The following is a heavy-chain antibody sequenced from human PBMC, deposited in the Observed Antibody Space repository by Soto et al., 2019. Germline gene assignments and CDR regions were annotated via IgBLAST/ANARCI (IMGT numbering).Heavy chain of an antibody. D-gene: IGHD2-15*01. V-gene: IGHV3-33*01. J-gene: IGHJ4*02. Sequence: PGGSLRLSCAASGFTFSSYGMHWVRQAPGKGLEWVAVIWYDGSNKYYADSVKGRFTISRDNSKNTPYLQMNSLRAEDTAVYYCARDHIRLHCSGGSCFVGYWGQGTLVTVSS. CDR2: IWYDGSNK. CDR3: ARDHIRLHCSGGSCFVGY. CDR1: GFTFSSYG.